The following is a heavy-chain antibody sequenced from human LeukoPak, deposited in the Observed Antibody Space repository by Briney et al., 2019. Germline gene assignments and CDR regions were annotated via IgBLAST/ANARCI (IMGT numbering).Heavy chain of an antibody. CDR1: GFTFSNNW. Sequence: TGGSLRLSCAASGFTFSNNWMSWVRQAPGRGLECVANIKKDGSEKYYINSVKGRFTISRDNAKNSLYLQMNSLSAEDTAVYYCAKSRGYYYEKSGPADYWGQGTLVTVSS. CDR3: AKSRGYYYEKSGPADY. CDR2: IKKDGSEK. J-gene: IGHJ4*02. D-gene: IGHD3-22*01. V-gene: IGHV3-7*01.